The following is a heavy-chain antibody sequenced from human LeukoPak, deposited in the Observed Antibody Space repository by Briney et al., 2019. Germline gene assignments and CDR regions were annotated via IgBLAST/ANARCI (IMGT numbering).Heavy chain of an antibody. CDR1: GFTFSSYS. J-gene: IGHJ4*02. V-gene: IGHV3-21*01. D-gene: IGHD5-24*01. Sequence: PGGSLRLSCAASGFTFSSYSMNWVRQAPGKGLEWVSSISSSSYIYYADSVKGRFTISRDNAKNSLYLQMNSLRAEDTAVYYCARGAGRDGYEDFDYWGQGTLVTVSS. CDR3: ARGAGRDGYEDFDY. CDR2: ISSSSYI.